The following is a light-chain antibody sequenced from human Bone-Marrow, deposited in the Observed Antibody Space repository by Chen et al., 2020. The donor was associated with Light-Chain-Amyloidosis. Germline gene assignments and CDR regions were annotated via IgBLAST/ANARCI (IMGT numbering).Light chain of an antibody. Sequence: DIVMTQSPDSLAVALGERATINCKSSQTVLYNSNNKNFLAWYQQKPGQSPKLLIYWASTREFGVPDRFSGSGSGTDFTHTISNLQAEDVAVYYCQQYFGTPLTFGGGTKVEI. CDR2: WAS. J-gene: IGKJ4*01. CDR3: QQYFGTPLT. CDR1: QTVLYNSNNKNF. V-gene: IGKV4-1*01.